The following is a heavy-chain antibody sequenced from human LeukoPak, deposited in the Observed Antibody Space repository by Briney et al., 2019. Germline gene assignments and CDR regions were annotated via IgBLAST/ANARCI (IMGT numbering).Heavy chain of an antibody. CDR3: ARHRPAAGNRIVDY. V-gene: IGHV4-39*01. J-gene: IGHJ4*02. D-gene: IGHD6-13*01. CDR1: GGSISSSRDY. CDR2: IYYSGST. Sequence: SETLSLTCIVSGGSISSSRDYWAWIRQPPGKGLEWIANIYYSGSTYYSPSLKSRVIISVDTSKNQFSLKLSSVTAADTAVYYCARHRPAAGNRIVDYWGQGTLVTVSS.